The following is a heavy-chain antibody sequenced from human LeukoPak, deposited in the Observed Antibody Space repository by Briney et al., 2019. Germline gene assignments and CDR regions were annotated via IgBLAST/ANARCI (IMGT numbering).Heavy chain of an antibody. CDR3: ARDVIAAADNWFDP. CDR2: IFSSGTT. V-gene: IGHV4-59*11. J-gene: IGHJ5*02. CDR1: GGSFSSHY. Sequence: SETLSLTCTVSGGSFSSHYWSWIRQPPGKGLEWIGYIFSSGTTKYNPSLKSRVTMSVDTSKNQFSLELSSVTAADTAVYYCARDVIAAADNWFDPWGQGTLVTVSS. D-gene: IGHD6-13*01.